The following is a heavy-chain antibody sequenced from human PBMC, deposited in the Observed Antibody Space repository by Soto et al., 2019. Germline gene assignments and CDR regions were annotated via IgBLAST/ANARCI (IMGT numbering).Heavy chain of an antibody. CDR3: ARSTGMAVRLQR. J-gene: IGHJ1*01. Sequence: PGGSLRLSCAASGFTFSSHSMNWVRQAPGKGLEWVSYIGSSSSTIYYADSVKGRFTISRDNAKNSLYLQMNSLRAEDTAVYYCARSTGMAVRLQRWGQGTLVTVSS. CDR2: IGSSSSTI. D-gene: IGHD6-19*01. CDR1: GFTFSSHS. V-gene: IGHV3-48*01.